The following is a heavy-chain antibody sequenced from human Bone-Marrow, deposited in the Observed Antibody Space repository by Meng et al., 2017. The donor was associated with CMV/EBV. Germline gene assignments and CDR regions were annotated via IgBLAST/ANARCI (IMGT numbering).Heavy chain of an antibody. CDR3: AVATIFGVVIIPLDY. V-gene: IGHV1-69*02. J-gene: IGHJ4*02. D-gene: IGHD3-3*01. CDR1: GGTFSSYT. CDR2: IIPILGIA. Sequence: SVKVSCKASGGTFSSYTISWVRQAPGQGLEWMGRIIPILGIANYAQKFQGRVTITADKSTNTAYMELSSLRSEDTAVYYCAVATIFGVVIIPLDYWGQGTLVTVSS.